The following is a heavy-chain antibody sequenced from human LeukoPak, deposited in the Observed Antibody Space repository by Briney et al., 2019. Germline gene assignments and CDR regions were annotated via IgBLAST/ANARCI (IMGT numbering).Heavy chain of an antibody. V-gene: IGHV1-69*05. Sequence: SVKVSCKASGGTFSSYAISWVRQAPGQGLEWMGGIIPIFGTANYAQKFQGRVTITTDESTSTAYMELSSLRSEDTAVYYCAREERGYSYGFFFDYWGQGTLVTVSS. CDR2: IIPIFGTA. D-gene: IGHD5-18*01. CDR3: AREERGYSYGFFFDY. J-gene: IGHJ4*02. CDR1: GGTFSSYA.